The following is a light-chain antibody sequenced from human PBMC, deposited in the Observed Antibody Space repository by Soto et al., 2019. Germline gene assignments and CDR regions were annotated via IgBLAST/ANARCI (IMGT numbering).Light chain of an antibody. V-gene: IGKV1-5*01. Sequence: DIQMTQSPSTLSASVGDRVTITCRASQSISNWLAWLQQKPGKAPKLLIYDASNLESGVPSRFSGSGSATEFTLTISSLQPDDFATYYCHQYYSYVYTFGQGTKVEIK. CDR2: DAS. CDR3: HQYYSYVYT. J-gene: IGKJ2*01. CDR1: QSISNW.